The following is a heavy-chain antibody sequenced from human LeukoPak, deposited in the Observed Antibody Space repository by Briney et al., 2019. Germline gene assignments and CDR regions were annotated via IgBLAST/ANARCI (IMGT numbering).Heavy chain of an antibody. CDR3: ARAVTGSGWSMDYYYYYGMDV. CDR1: GYTFTTYD. D-gene: IGHD6-19*01. Sequence: ASVKVSCKASGYTFTTYDLNWVRLAPGQGLEWMGWISAYNGNTNYAQKLQGRVTMTTDTSTSTAYMELRSLRSDDTAVYYCARAVTGSGWSMDYYYYYGMDVWGQGTTVTVSS. CDR2: ISAYNGNT. V-gene: IGHV1-18*01. J-gene: IGHJ6*02.